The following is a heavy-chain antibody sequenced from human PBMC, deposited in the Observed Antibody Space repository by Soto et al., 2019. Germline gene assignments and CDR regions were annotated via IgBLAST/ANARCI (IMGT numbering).Heavy chain of an antibody. Sequence: QVQLVQSGAEVKKPGSSVEVSCKASGGSFSRYTFSWVRQAPGQGLEWMGRIVPTLNIANYAPKFQGRVSLSADKSTGTVYRELRSLTSADTAVYYCARGPTYSAGSYYINWGQGTLVTVS. D-gene: IGHD3-10*01. CDR3: ARGPTYSAGSYYIN. V-gene: IGHV1-69*02. CDR1: GGSFSRYT. CDR2: IVPTLNIA. J-gene: IGHJ4*02.